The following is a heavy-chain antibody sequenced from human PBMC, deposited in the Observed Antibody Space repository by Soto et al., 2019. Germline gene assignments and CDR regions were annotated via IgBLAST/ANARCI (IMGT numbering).Heavy chain of an antibody. CDR2: TSYDGSET. V-gene: IGHV3-30*18. Sequence: PGGCLRLSCEVSGFFFSNCGMHWVRQAPGKGLEWVAVTSYDGSETHYADSVKGRFTISRDNSKNTLYLQMNSLGHADTAIYYCVEDRYGDPYIMDVWCRGTTVTVSS. CDR3: VEDRYGDPYIMDV. CDR1: GFFFSNCG. D-gene: IGHD4-17*01. J-gene: IGHJ6*02.